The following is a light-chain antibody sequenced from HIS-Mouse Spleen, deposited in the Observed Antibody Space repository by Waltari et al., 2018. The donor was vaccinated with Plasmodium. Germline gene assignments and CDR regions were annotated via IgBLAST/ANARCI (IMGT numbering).Light chain of an antibody. CDR2: GNS. V-gene: IGLV1-40*01. Sequence: PGQRVTISCTGSSSNIGAGYDVHWYQQLPGTAPKPLIYGNSNRPSGVPDRFSGSKSGTSASLAITGLQAEDEADYYCQSYDSSLSGWVFGGGTKLTVL. CDR3: QSYDSSLSGWV. J-gene: IGLJ3*02. CDR1: SSNIGAGYD.